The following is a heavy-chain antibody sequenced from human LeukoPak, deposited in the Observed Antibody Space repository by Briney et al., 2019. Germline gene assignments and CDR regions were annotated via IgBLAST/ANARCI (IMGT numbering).Heavy chain of an antibody. V-gene: IGHV1-69*02. D-gene: IGHD6-19*01. CDR3: ARGVAGGWVLFDY. CDR2: IIPILGIA. CDR1: GGTFSSYT. Sequence: GASVKVSCKASGGTFSSYTISWVRQAPGQGPEWMGRIIPILGIANYAQKFQGRVTIIADKSTSTAYMELSSLRSEDTAVYYCARGVAGGWVLFDYWGQGTLVTVSS. J-gene: IGHJ4*02.